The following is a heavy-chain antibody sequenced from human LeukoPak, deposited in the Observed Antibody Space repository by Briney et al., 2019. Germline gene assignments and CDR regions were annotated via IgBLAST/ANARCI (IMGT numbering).Heavy chain of an antibody. CDR1: GGSISSGGYS. CDR2: IYHSGST. CDR3: ARLLHPYYYDSSGYSWFDP. Sequence: SETLSLTCAVSGGSISSGGYSWSWVRQPPGKGLEWIGYIYHSGSTYYNPSLKSRVTISVDGSQNQFSLQLTSVTAADTAVYYCARLLHPYYYDSSGYSWFDPWGQGTLVTVSS. V-gene: IGHV4-30-2*02. D-gene: IGHD3-22*01. J-gene: IGHJ5*02.